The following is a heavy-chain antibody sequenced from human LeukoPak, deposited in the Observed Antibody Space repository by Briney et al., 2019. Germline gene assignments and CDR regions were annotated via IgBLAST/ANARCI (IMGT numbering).Heavy chain of an antibody. V-gene: IGHV3-30*02. CDR3: AKDGDYGGNYYYYYMDV. D-gene: IGHD4-23*01. CDR2: IRYDGSNK. J-gene: IGHJ6*03. CDR1: GFTFSSYG. Sequence: PGGSLRLSCAASGFTFSSYGMHWVRQAPGKGLEWVAFIRYDGSNKYYADSVKGRFTISRDNSKNTLYLQMNSLRAEDTAVNYCAKDGDYGGNYYYYYMDVWGKGTTVTVSS.